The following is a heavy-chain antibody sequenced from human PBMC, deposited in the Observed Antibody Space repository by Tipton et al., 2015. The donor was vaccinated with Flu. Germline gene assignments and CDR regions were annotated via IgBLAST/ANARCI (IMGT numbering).Heavy chain of an antibody. D-gene: IGHD3-10*01. CDR1: GGSISSYY. CDR3: ARRHYYGSGKHNYYFDY. CDR2: IYYSGST. V-gene: IGHV4-59*12. J-gene: IGHJ4*02. Sequence: TLSLTCTVSGGSISSYYWSWIRQPPGKGLEWIGYIYYSGSTNYNPSLKSRVTISVDTSKNQFSLKLSSVTAADTAVYYCARRHYYGSGKHNYYFDYWGQGTLVTVSS.